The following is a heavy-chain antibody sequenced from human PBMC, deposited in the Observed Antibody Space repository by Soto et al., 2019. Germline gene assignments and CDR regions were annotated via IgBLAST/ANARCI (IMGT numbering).Heavy chain of an antibody. CDR1: GGSISSSNW. CDR2: IYHSGST. Sequence: SETLSLTCAVSGGSISSSNWWSWVRQPPGKGLEWIGEIYHSGSTNYNPSLKSRVTISVDKSKNQFSLKLSSVTAADTAVYYCASLVMVRGVIITTVFDIWGQGTMVTVSS. CDR3: ASLVMVRGVIITTVFDI. D-gene: IGHD3-10*01. J-gene: IGHJ3*02. V-gene: IGHV4-4*02.